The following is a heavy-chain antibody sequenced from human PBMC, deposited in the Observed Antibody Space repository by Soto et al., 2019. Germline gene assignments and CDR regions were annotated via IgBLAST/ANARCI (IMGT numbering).Heavy chain of an antibody. CDR1: GFTFSSYE. Sequence: PGGSLRLSCAASGFTFSSYEMNWVRQAPGKGLEWVSYISSSGNTIYYADSVKGRFTTSRDNAKNSLFLQMNSLRAEDTAVYYCAPAPTGLDVWGQGTTVTVSS. CDR2: ISSSGNTI. D-gene: IGHD1-1*01. J-gene: IGHJ6*02. CDR3: APAPTGLDV. V-gene: IGHV3-48*03.